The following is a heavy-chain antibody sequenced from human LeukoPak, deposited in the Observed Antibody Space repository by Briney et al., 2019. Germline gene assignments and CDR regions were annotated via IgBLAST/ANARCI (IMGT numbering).Heavy chain of an antibody. CDR3: TTVDLDYSNFPVFDY. J-gene: IGHJ4*02. D-gene: IGHD4-11*01. Sequence: GGSLRLSCAASGFTFSSYGMHWVRQAPGKGLEWVAVISYDGSNKYYADSVKGRFTISRDNSKNTLYLQMNSLKTEDTAVYYCTTVDLDYSNFPVFDYWGQGTLVTVSS. CDR2: ISYDGSNK. CDR1: GFTFSSYG. V-gene: IGHV3-30*03.